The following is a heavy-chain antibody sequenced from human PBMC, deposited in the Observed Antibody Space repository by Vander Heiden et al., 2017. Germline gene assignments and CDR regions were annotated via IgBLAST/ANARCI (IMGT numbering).Heavy chain of an antibody. CDR3: AKTRVSSGWNFDY. CDR2: ISGSGGST. J-gene: IGHJ4*02. D-gene: IGHD6-19*01. Sequence: EVQLLESGGGLVQPGGSLRLSCAASGFTSSSYAMSWVRQAPGKGLEWVSAISGSGGSTYYADSVKGRFTISRDNSKNTLYLQMNSLRAEDTAVYYCAKTRVSSGWNFDYWGQGTLVTVSS. CDR1: GFTSSSYA. V-gene: IGHV3-23*01.